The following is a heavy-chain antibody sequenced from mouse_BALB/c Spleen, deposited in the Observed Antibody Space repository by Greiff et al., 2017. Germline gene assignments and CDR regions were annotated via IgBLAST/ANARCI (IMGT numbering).Heavy chain of an antibody. CDR2: ISSGGST. J-gene: IGHJ2*01. V-gene: IGHV5-6-5*01. CDR1: GFTFSSYA. CDR3: ARGPDPYYFDY. Sequence: EVHLVESGGGLVKPGGSLKLSCAASGFTFSSYAMSWVRQTPEKRLEWVASISSGGSTYYPDSVKGRFTISRDNARNILYLQMSSLRSEDTAMYYCARGPDPYYFDYWGQGTTLTVSS.